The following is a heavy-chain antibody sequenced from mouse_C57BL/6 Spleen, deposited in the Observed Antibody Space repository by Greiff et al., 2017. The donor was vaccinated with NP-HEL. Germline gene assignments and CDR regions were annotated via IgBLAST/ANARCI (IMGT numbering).Heavy chain of an antibody. CDR1: GYSFTDYN. V-gene: IGHV1-39*01. CDR3: AIPGYDYDEWVFAY. CDR2: INPNYGTT. D-gene: IGHD2-4*01. J-gene: IGHJ3*01. Sequence: EVQLQESGPELVQPGASVKISCKASGYSFTDYNMNWVKQSTGKSLEWIGVINPNYGTTSYNQKFKGKATLTVDQSSSTAYMQRNSLTSEDSAVYYCAIPGYDYDEWVFAYWGQGTLVTVSA.